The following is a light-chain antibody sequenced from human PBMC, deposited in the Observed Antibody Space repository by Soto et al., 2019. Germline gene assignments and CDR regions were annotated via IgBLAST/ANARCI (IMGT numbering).Light chain of an antibody. J-gene: IGKJ4*01. CDR1: QSVSSGY. CDR2: GAS. CDR3: QQYGSSPLT. Sequence: EIVLTQSPGTLSLSPGKRATLSCRASQSVSSGYLAWYQQKPGQAPRLLIYGASSRATGIPDRFSGTGSGTDFTLTISRLGPEDFAVYYCQQYGSSPLTFGGGNKVEIK. V-gene: IGKV3-20*01.